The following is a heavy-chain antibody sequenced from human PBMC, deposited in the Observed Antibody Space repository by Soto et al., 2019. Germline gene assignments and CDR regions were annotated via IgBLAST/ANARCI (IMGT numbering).Heavy chain of an antibody. CDR1: RFTFSNYD. V-gene: IGHV3-13*01. CDR2: IGTAGDT. J-gene: IGHJ4*02. Sequence: GGALRHSCSSSRFTFSNYDMEWVLPVTGKGLEWVSTIGTAGDTYYPGSVKGRFTISRENAKNSLYLQMNSLRAEDTAVYYCARGRLISLYYFDYWGQGTLVTVSS. CDR3: ARGRLISLYYFDY. D-gene: IGHD2-15*01.